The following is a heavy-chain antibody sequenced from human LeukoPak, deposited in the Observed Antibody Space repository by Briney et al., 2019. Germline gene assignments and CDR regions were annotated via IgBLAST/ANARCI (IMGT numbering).Heavy chain of an antibody. CDR1: GFTFSSYS. D-gene: IGHD3-16*02. Sequence: PGGSLRLSCAASGFTFSSYSMNWVRQAPGKGLEWVSSISSSSYIYYADSVKGRFTISRDNAKNSLYLQMNSLRAEDTAVYYCARDNDYVWGSYREDDAFDIWGQGTMVTVSS. CDR2: ISSSSYI. V-gene: IGHV3-21*01. CDR3: ARDNDYVWGSYREDDAFDI. J-gene: IGHJ3*02.